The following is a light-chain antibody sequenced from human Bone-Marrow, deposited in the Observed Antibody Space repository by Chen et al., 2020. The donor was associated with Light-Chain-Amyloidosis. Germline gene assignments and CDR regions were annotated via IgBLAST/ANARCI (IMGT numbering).Light chain of an antibody. CDR3: QSADSSGTYEVI. CDR2: RDT. J-gene: IGLJ2*01. Sequence: SYELTQPPSVSVSPGQTARITCSGDDLPTKYAYWYQQKPGQAPVLVIHRDTERPSGISDGFSGTSSETTATLTISGVQAEDEADYHCQSADSSGTYEVIFGGGTKLTVL. V-gene: IGLV3-25*03. CDR1: DLPTKY.